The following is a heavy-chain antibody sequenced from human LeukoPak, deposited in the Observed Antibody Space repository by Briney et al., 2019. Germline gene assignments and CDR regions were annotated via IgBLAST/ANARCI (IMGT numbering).Heavy chain of an antibody. Sequence: ASVKVSCKASGYTFTSLDINWMRQTTGQGLEWLGWMSPRNGNTGYAQEFQGRVTMTGDTSKTTAYLELSSLTSDGTAIYYCARGVDAGVDYWGQGTLTTVSS. CDR3: ARGVDAGVDY. V-gene: IGHV1-8*01. J-gene: IGHJ4*02. D-gene: IGHD2-8*01. CDR1: GYTFTSLD. CDR2: MSPRNGNT.